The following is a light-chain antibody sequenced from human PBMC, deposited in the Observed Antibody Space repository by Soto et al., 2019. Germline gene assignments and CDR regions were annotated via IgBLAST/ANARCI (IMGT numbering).Light chain of an antibody. Sequence: PGASATLSCRASQSVSANYLAWYQQKPGQAPRLLIYGASSRATGIPDRFSGSGSETDFTLTISRLEPEDFAVYYCQQYGSSPFTFGQGTKLEIK. J-gene: IGKJ2*01. CDR1: QSVSANY. CDR2: GAS. CDR3: QQYGSSPFT. V-gene: IGKV3-20*01.